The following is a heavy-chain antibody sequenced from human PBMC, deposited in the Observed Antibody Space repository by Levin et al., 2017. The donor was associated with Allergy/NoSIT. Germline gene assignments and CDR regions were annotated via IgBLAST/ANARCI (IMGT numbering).Heavy chain of an antibody. J-gene: IGHJ4*02. CDR1: GDSVSSNSAA. CDR3: ARDYTEWEHQVGFDY. D-gene: IGHD1-26*01. Sequence: SETLSLTCAISGDSVSSNSAAWTWIRQSPSRGLEWLGRTYYRSKWYNDYAVSVKSRITINPDTSKNQFSLQLNSVTPEDTAVYYCARDYTEWEHQVGFDYWGQGTLVTVSS. CDR2: TYYRSKWYN. V-gene: IGHV6-1*01.